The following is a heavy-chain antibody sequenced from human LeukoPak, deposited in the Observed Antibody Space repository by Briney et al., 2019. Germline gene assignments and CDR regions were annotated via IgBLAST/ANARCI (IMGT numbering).Heavy chain of an antibody. V-gene: IGHV3-23*01. CDR1: GFTFSSYA. J-gene: IGHJ4*02. CDR3: AKDFRIGYSAHFDY. D-gene: IGHD2-21*01. CDR2: ISGSGGST. Sequence: GGSLRLSCAASGFTFSSYAMTWVRQAPGKGLEWVSAISGSGGSTYYADSVKGRFSISRDNSKNTLYLQMDSLRGEDTAVYYCAKDFRIGYSAHFDYWGQGALVTVSS.